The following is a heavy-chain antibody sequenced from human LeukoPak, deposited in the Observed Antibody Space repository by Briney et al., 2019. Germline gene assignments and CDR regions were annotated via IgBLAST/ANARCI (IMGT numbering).Heavy chain of an antibody. V-gene: IGHV3-30*03. D-gene: IGHD2-21*02. CDR2: ISYDGSNK. Sequence: GGSLRLSCAASGFTLSIYGMHWVRQAPGKGLECVAVISYDGSNKYYADSVKGRFTISRDNSKNTLYLQMNSLRAEDTAVYYCARTIVVVTAHLDAFDIWGQGTMVTVSS. CDR3: ARTIVVVTAHLDAFDI. CDR1: GFTLSIYG. J-gene: IGHJ3*02.